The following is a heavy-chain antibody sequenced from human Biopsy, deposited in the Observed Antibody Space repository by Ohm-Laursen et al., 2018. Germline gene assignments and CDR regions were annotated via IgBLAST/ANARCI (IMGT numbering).Heavy chain of an antibody. V-gene: IGHV1-69*05. J-gene: IGHJ6*02. D-gene: IGHD3-9*01. CDR2: IVTFFGTV. CDR1: GGSFSNYA. CDR3: ASQTPRNPDILTGAFHYDMAV. Sequence: SVKVSCKFSGGSFSNYAISWVRQAPGHGLEWMGGIVTFFGTVKYAQRFQGRLTISTDRSTDTAYMELSSLTSEDTAVFYCASQTPRNPDILTGAFHYDMAVWGQGTTVTVSS.